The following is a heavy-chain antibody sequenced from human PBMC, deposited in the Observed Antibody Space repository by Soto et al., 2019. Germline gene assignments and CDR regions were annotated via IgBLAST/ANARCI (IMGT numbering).Heavy chain of an antibody. D-gene: IGHD5-12*01. CDR2: INHSGST. J-gene: IGHJ4*02. V-gene: IGHV4-34*01. CDR1: CVSFSGYY. CDR3: ARVGLYSGYDFPVFIDY. Sequence: PSETLSLTCAVYCVSFSGYYWSWIRQPPGKGLEWIGEINHSGSTNYNPSLKSRVTISVDTSKNQFSLKLSSVTAADTAVYYCARVGLYSGYDFPVFIDYWGQGTLVTVSS.